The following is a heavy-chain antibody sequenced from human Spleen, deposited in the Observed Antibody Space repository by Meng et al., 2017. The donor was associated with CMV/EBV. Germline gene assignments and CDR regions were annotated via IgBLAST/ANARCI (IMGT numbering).Heavy chain of an antibody. V-gene: IGHV3-11*04. D-gene: IGHD3-3*01. J-gene: IGHJ6*02. Sequence: GESLKISCAASGFTFSDYYMSWIRQAPGKGLEWVSYISSSGSTIYYADSVKGRFTISRDNAKNSLFLQMNSLRAEDTAVYYCARVGHYDFWSGSGGMDVWGQGTTVTVSS. CDR3: ARVGHYDFWSGSGGMDV. CDR2: ISSSGSTI. CDR1: GFTFSDYY.